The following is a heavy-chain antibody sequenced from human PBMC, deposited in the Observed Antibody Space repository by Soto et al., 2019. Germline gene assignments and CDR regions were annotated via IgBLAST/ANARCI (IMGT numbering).Heavy chain of an antibody. CDR1: GCSISSYY. Sequence: SETLSLTCTVSGCSISSYYWSWIRQPPGKGLEWIGYIYYSGSTNYNPSLKGRVTISVDTSKNQFSLKLSSVTAADTAVYYCARTIAAAGCLDVWGQGPTVTVPS. D-gene: IGHD6-13*01. J-gene: IGHJ6*02. CDR3: ARTIAAAGCLDV. V-gene: IGHV4-59*01. CDR2: IYYSGST.